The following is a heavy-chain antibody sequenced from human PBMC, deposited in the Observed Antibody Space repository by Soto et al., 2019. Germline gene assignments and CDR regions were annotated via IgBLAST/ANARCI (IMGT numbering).Heavy chain of an antibody. J-gene: IGHJ3*02. CDR2: IWYDGSNK. CDR1: GFTFSSYG. V-gene: IGHV3-33*01. Sequence: GGSLRLSCAASGFTFSSYGMHWVRQAPGKGLEWVAVIWYDGSNKYYADSVKGRFTISRDNSKNTLYLQMNSLRAEDTAVYYCARENLYCSGGSCGDAFDIWGQGTMVTVSS. D-gene: IGHD2-15*01. CDR3: ARENLYCSGGSCGDAFDI.